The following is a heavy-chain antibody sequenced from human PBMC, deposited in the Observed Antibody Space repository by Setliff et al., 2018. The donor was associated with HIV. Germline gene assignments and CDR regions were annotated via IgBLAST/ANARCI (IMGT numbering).Heavy chain of an antibody. V-gene: IGHV3-64D*09. Sequence: GGSLRLSCSASGFTFSSYAMHWVRQAPGKGPEYVSAISSNGGSTYYADSVKGRFTISRDNSKNTLYLQMSSLRAEDTAVYYCARDRYSGSSTDYWGQGTLVTVSS. CDR3: ARDRYSGSSTDY. CDR2: ISSNGGST. CDR1: GFTFSSYA. D-gene: IGHD1-26*01. J-gene: IGHJ4*02.